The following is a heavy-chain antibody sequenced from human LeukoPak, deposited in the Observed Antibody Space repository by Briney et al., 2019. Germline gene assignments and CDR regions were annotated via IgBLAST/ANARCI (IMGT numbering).Heavy chain of an antibody. J-gene: IGHJ4*02. CDR2: IYPGDSDT. CDR1: GYSFASYW. CDR3: ARRVAGYCSGGSCYDYFDN. D-gene: IGHD2-15*01. V-gene: IGHV5-51*01. Sequence: GESLKISCKGSGYSFASYWVGWVRQLPGKGLEGMGIIYPGDSDTRYSPSFQGQVTISADKSISTAYLQWSSLKASDTAMYYCARRVAGYCSGGSCYDYFDNWGQGTLVTVSS.